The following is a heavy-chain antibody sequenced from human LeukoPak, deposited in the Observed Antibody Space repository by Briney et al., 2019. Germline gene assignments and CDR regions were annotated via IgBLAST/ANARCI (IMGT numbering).Heavy chain of an antibody. CDR1: GFTFSSYA. J-gene: IGHJ4*02. CDR2: ISYDGSNK. Sequence: GSLRLSCAASGFTFSSYAMHWVRQAQGKGLDGVAVISYDGSNKYYPHSVKGRFTISRDNSKNTLYLQMNRLRAEDTAVYYCARGLGDFGVAIGGTYFDYWGQGTLVTVSS. CDR3: ARGLGDFGVAIGGTYFDY. V-gene: IGHV3-30*04. D-gene: IGHD3-3*01.